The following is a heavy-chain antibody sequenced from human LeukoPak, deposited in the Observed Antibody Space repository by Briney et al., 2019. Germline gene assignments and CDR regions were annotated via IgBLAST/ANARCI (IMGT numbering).Heavy chain of an antibody. V-gene: IGHV3-23*01. CDR1: GFTFSSYA. CDR2: ISDSGGST. D-gene: IGHD3-16*01. Sequence: GGSLRLSCAASGFTFSSYAMSWVRQAPGKGLEWVSGISDSGGSTYYADSVKGRFTVSRDNSKNTLYLQMNSLRAEDTAVYYCARESAYYFDYWGQGTLVTASS. CDR3: ARESAYYFDY. J-gene: IGHJ4*02.